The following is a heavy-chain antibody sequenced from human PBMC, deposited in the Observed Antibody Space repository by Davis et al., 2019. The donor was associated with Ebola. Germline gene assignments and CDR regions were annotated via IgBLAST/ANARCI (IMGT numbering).Heavy chain of an antibody. J-gene: IGHJ6*02. CDR2: IYYSGST. CDR3: ARVGVYCSSTSCYITHRPYYYYYGMDV. Sequence: MPSETLSLTCTVSGGSISSGGYYWSWIRQHPGKGLEWIGYIYYSGSTYYNPSLKSRVTISVDTSKNQFSLKLSSVTAADTAVYYCARVGVYCSSTSCYITHRPYYYYYGMDVWGQGTTVTVSS. D-gene: IGHD2-2*01. CDR1: GGSISSGGYY. V-gene: IGHV4-31*03.